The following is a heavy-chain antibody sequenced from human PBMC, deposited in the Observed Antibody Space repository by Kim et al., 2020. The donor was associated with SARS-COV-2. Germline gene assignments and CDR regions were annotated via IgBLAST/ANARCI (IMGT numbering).Heavy chain of an antibody. CDR3: VEIIPLPYGSGSYYTDY. CDR2: ISSNGGST. D-gene: IGHD3-10*01. CDR1: GFTFSSYA. J-gene: IGHJ4*02. V-gene: IGHV3-64D*06. Sequence: GGSLRLSCSASGFTFSSYAMHWVRQAPGKGLEYVSAISSNGGSTYYADSVKGRFTISRDNSKNTLYLQMSSLRAEDTAVYYCVEIIPLPYGSGSYYTDYWGQGTLVTVSS.